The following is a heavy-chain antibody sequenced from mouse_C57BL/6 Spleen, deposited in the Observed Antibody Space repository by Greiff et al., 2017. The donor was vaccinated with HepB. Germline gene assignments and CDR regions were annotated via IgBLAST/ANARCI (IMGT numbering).Heavy chain of an antibody. D-gene: IGHD2-3*01. J-gene: IGHJ4*01. V-gene: IGHV1-64*01. CDR1: GYTFTSYW. Sequence: QVQLQQPGAELVKPGASVKLSCKASGYTFTSYWMHWVKQRPGQGLEWIGMIHPNSGSTNYNEKFKSKATLTVDKSSSTAYMQLSSLTSEDSAVYDCAREDGYYGYAMDYWGQGTSVTVSS. CDR2: IHPNSGST. CDR3: AREDGYYGYAMDY.